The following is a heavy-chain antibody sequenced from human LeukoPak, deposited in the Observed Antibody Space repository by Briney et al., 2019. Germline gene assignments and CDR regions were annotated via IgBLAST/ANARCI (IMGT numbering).Heavy chain of an antibody. J-gene: IGHJ1*01. CDR3: ARGHSGWFAKYFQH. CDR2: INHSGST. CDR1: GGSFSGYY. V-gene: IGHV4-34*01. Sequence: SETLSLTCAVYGGSFSGYYWSWIRQPPGKGLEWIGEINHSGSTNYNPSLKSRVTISVDTSKNQFSLKLSSVTAADTAVYYCARGHSGWFAKYFQHWGQGTLVTVSS. D-gene: IGHD6-19*01.